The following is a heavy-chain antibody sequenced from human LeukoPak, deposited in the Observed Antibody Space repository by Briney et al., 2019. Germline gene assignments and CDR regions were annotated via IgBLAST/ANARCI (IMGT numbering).Heavy chain of an antibody. CDR2: INWNGGST. Sequence: PGGSLRLSCAASGFTFDDYGMSWVRQAPGKGLEWVSGINWNGGSTGYADSVKSRFTISRDNAKNSLYLQMNSLRPEDTALYHCAKEVDCPSDCLFFHSWGQGTLVTVSS. CDR1: GFTFDDYG. CDR3: AKEVDCPSDCLFFHS. D-gene: IGHD2-21*02. J-gene: IGHJ4*02. V-gene: IGHV3-20*01.